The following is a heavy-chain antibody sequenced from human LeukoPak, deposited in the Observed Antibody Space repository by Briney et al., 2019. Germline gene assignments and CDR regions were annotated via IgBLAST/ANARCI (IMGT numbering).Heavy chain of an antibody. J-gene: IGHJ4*02. CDR2: ISAYNGDT. CDR3: ARDLYCSNNICYYDSRHHDY. CDR1: GYTFTSYG. D-gene: IGHD2-2*01. Sequence: GASVKVSCKASGYTFTSYGISWVRQAPGQGLEWMGWISAYNGDTNFPQKLQGRVTMTTDTSTSTAYMELRSLRSDDTAVYYCARDLYCSNNICYYDSRHHDYWGQGTLVTVSS. V-gene: IGHV1-18*01.